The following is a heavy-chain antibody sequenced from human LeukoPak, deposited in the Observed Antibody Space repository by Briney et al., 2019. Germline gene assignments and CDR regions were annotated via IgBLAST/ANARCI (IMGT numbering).Heavy chain of an antibody. Sequence: SETLSLTCTVSGGSISSSSYYWGWIRQPPGKGLEWIGSIYYSGSTNYNPSLKSRVTMSVDTSKNQFSLKLSSVTAADTAVYYCARADGDAFDIWGQGTMVTVSS. CDR2: IYYSGST. CDR3: ARADGDAFDI. CDR1: GGSISSSSYY. J-gene: IGHJ3*02. D-gene: IGHD5-24*01. V-gene: IGHV4-39*07.